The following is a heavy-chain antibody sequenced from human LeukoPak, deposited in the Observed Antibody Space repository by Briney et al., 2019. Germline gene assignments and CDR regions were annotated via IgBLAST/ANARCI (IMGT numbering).Heavy chain of an antibody. CDR2: ISGDGGST. J-gene: IGHJ4*02. CDR1: GFTFDDYA. CDR3: AKDIPYDYVWGSYRYTSDY. Sequence: GGSLRLSCAASGFTFDDYAMHWVRQAPGKGLEWVSLISGDGGSTYYADSVKGRFTVSGDNSKNSLYLQMNSLRTEDTALYYCAKDIPYDYVWGSYRYTSDYWGQGTLVTVSS. V-gene: IGHV3-43*02. D-gene: IGHD3-16*02.